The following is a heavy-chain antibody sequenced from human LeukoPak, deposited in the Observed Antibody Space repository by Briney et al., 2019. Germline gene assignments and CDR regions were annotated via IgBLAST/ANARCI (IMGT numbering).Heavy chain of an antibody. Sequence: SETLSLTCTVSGGSISSYYWSWIRQPPGKGLEWIGYIYYSGSTNYNPSLKSRVTMSVDTSKNEFSLKLSSVTAADTAVYYCAYSSYNNYGGIDYWGQGTLVTVSS. J-gene: IGHJ4*02. D-gene: IGHD4-11*01. V-gene: IGHV4-59*12. CDR2: IYYSGST. CDR3: AYSSYNNYGGIDY. CDR1: GGSISSYY.